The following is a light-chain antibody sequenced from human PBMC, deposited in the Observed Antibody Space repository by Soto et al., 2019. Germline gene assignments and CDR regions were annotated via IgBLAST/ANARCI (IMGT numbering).Light chain of an antibody. V-gene: IGKV1-5*01. CDR3: QKYNSAPQT. Sequence: DIQMTQSPSTLSASVGDRVTITCRASQRISSWLAWYQQKPGKAPKLLIYDASSLESGVPSRFSGSGSGTDFTLTISSLQPEDVATYYCQKYNSAPQTFGQGTRWIS. J-gene: IGKJ1*01. CDR2: DAS. CDR1: QRISSW.